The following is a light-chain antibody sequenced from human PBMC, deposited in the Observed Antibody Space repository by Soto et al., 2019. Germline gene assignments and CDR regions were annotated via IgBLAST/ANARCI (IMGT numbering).Light chain of an antibody. CDR2: QIS. CDR1: RSLLHSDGNTY. V-gene: IGKV2-24*01. J-gene: IGKJ1*01. Sequence: DIVLTQTPLSSPVTLGQPASFSCRSSRSLLHSDGNTYLSWLRQRPGQPPRLLIYQISKWLSGVPDRFSGSGAGTSFTLKISRVEAQDVGIYFCMQSLQLRTFGQGTKVDIK. CDR3: MQSLQLRT.